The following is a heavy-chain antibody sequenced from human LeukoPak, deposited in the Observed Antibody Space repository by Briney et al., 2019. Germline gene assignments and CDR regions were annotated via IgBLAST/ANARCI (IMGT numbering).Heavy chain of an antibody. CDR3: AHYDWDV. D-gene: IGHD4-17*01. CDR2: ISSRGDSR. Sequence: GGSLRLSCAASGFTFSSYAMHWVRQAAGKGLEWVSYISSRGDSRHYADSVRGRFVISRDNAKNSLYLQMYSLRVEDTAVYYCAHYDWDVWGQGTTVTVSS. V-gene: IGHV3-48*03. CDR1: GFTFSSYA. J-gene: IGHJ6*02.